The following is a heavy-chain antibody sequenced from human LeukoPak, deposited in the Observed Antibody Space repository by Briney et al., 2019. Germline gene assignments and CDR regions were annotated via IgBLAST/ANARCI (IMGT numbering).Heavy chain of an antibody. Sequence: PSETLSLTCTVSGGSISSSSYYWDWIRQPPGKGLEWTGSIYYSGSTYYNPSLKSRVTISVDTSKNQFSLKLSSVTAADTAVYYRARQPGGRWVTTLYYFDYWGQGTLVTVSS. CDR3: ARQPGGRWVTTLYYFDY. CDR2: IYYSGST. J-gene: IGHJ4*02. D-gene: IGHD2-15*01. V-gene: IGHV4-39*01. CDR1: GGSISSSSYY.